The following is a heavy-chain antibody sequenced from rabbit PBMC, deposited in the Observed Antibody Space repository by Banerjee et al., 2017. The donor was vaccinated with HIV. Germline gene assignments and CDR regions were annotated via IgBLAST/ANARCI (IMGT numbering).Heavy chain of an antibody. Sequence: QEQLVESGGGLVQPEGSLTLTCKASGFTLSSYWMWWVRQAPGKGLEWIACINTISGDTVYATWAKGRFTISKASWTTVTLQMTSLTAADTATYFCARGYGGYGYGGYVYGLWGPGTLVTVS. CDR1: GFTLSSYW. V-gene: IGHV1S45*01. CDR3: ARGYGGYGYGGYVYGL. CDR2: INTISGDT. D-gene: IGHD6-1*01. J-gene: IGHJ4*01.